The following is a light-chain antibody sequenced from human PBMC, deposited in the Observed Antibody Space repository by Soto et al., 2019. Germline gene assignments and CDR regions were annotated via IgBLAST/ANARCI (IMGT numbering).Light chain of an antibody. CDR2: GAS. V-gene: IGKV3-20*01. CDR3: QQYNSYPWT. Sequence: IVLTQSPGTLSLSPGERATLSCRASQSVSSNYLAWYQQKPGQAPRLLIYGASNWATGIPDRFSGSGSGTEFTLTISSLQPDDFATYYCQQYNSYPWTFGQGTKVDI. J-gene: IGKJ1*01. CDR1: QSVSSNY.